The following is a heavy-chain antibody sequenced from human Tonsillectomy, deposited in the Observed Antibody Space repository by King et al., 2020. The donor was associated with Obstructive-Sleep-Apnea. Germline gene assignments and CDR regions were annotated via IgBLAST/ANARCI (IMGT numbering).Heavy chain of an antibody. V-gene: IGHV4-39*07. Sequence: QLQESGPGLVKPSETLSLTCSVSGGSISSSSYYWGWIRQPPGKGLEWIGTIYYSGSTYYNPSLISRVTISVDTSKNQFSLKLSSVTAADTAVYYCARVGLTIFGVVYGLDVWGQGTTVTVSS. J-gene: IGHJ6*02. CDR1: GGSISSSSYY. D-gene: IGHD3-3*01. CDR3: ARVGLTIFGVVYGLDV. CDR2: IYYSGST.